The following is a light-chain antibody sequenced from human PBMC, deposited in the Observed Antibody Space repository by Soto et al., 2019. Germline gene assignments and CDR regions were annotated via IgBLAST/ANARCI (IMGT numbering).Light chain of an antibody. CDR2: DVT. CDR1: SSDVSGYNY. J-gene: IGLJ1*01. V-gene: IGLV2-11*01. Sequence: QSALTQPRSVSGSPGQSVTISCTGTSSDVSGYNYVSWYQQHPGKAPKVMIYDVTKRPSGVPDRFSGSKSGNTASLTISGLQAEDEADYYCSSYTISRTYVFGTGTKLTVL. CDR3: SSYTISRTYV.